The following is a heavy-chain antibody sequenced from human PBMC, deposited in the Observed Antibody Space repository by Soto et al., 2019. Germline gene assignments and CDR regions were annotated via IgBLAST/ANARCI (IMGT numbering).Heavy chain of an antibody. V-gene: IGHV1-18*01. CDR1: GYTFSSYG. CDR3: AREGYYSGSGTYTPPRFYGMDV. CDR2: SSDYNGNT. D-gene: IGHD3-10*01. J-gene: IGHJ6*02. Sequence: QAQLVQSGVEVKKAGASVKVSCKASGYTFSSYGISWARQAPGQGLEWMGWSSDYNGNTQYAQKFQGRVFMTTDTATRTAYMELRGLRSDDTAVFFCAREGYYSGSGTYTPPRFYGMDVWGQGTTVTVSS.